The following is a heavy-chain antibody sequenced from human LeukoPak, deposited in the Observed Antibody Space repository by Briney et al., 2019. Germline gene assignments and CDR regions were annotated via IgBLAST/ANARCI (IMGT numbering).Heavy chain of an antibody. CDR1: GFTVSSNY. V-gene: IGHV3-66*01. J-gene: IGHJ4*02. CDR2: VYPGGST. CDR3: ATFSSGFSHYY. Sequence: GGSLRLSCAASGFTVSSNYMSWVRQAPGKGLEWVSVVYPGGSTYYADSAKGRFTISRDISKNTLYLQMNSLRAEDTAVYYCATFSSGFSHYYWGQGTLVTVSS. D-gene: IGHD3-22*01.